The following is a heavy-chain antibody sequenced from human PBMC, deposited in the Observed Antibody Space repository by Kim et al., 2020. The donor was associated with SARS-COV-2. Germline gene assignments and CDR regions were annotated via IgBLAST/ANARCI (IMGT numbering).Heavy chain of an antibody. Sequence: NSAPKLQGRVTMTTDTSTSTAYMELRSLRSDDTAVYYCARAGSGYYPSFDYWGQGTLVTVSS. J-gene: IGHJ4*02. D-gene: IGHD3-22*01. CDR3: ARAGSGYYPSFDY. V-gene: IGHV1-18*01.